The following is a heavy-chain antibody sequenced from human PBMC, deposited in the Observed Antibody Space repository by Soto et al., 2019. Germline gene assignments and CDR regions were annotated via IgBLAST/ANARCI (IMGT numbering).Heavy chain of an antibody. V-gene: IGHV3-48*03. CDR2: ISSSGSTI. CDR3: ARQDFYDFWSGSHGMDV. Sequence: GGSLRLSCAASGFTFSSYEMNWVRQAPGEGLEWVSYISSSGSTIYYADSVKGRFTISRDNAKNSLYLQMNSLRAEDTAVYYCARQDFYDFWSGSHGMDVWGQGTTVTVSS. J-gene: IGHJ6*02. D-gene: IGHD3-3*01. CDR1: GFTFSSYE.